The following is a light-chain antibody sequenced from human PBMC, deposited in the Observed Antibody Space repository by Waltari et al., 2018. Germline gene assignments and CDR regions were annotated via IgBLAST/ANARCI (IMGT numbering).Light chain of an antibody. J-gene: IGLJ2*01. CDR1: DSHIGANY. V-gene: IGLV1-47*01. Sequence: QSVLTQPPSASVTPGQTVPISCSGRDSHIGANYVYWFQQLPETAPKLLIYRNYQRPSGVPDRFSGSKSVTSASLAISGLRSEDEASYYCASWDDNLSGSLFGGGTKLTVL. CDR3: ASWDDNLSGSL. CDR2: RNY.